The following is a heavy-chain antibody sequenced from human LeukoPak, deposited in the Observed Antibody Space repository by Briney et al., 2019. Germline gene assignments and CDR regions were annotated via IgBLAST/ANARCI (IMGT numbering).Heavy chain of an antibody. CDR3: APTKSVQNYYYYGMDV. Sequence: GASVRVSYKPSGYTFTGYYMHWVRQAPGQGLEWMGWINPNSGGTNFAQKLQGRVTMTRDTSISTAYMELSSLRSDDTAVYYCAPTKSVQNYYYYGMDVWGQGTTVTVSS. CDR2: INPNSGGT. CDR1: GYTFTGYY. J-gene: IGHJ6*02. V-gene: IGHV1-2*02. D-gene: IGHD5-24*01.